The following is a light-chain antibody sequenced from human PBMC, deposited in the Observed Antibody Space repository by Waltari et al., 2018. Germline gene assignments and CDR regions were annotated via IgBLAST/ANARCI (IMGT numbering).Light chain of an antibody. V-gene: IGLV3-21*02. Sequence: SDVLTQPPSVSVAPGQTARITCGGHNIGTNGVHWYQQKPGQAPVLVVHDDSDRPSGIPERFSGSNSENTATLTISRVEAGDEADYYCQVWVSNTDHRVFGGGTKLTVL. CDR2: DDS. CDR3: QVWVSNTDHRV. CDR1: NIGTNG. J-gene: IGLJ2*01.